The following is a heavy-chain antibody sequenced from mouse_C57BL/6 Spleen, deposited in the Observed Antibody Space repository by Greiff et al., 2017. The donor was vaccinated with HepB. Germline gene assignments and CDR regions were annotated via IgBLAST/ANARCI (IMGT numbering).Heavy chain of an antibody. CDR2: INPNNGGT. CDR3: ARGDPGNYDYDFAMDY. J-gene: IGHJ4*01. Sequence: VQPGASVKMSCKASGYTFTDYNMHWVKQSHGKSLEWIGYINPNNGGTSYNQKFKGKATLTVNKSSSTAYMELRSLTSEDSAVYYCARGDPGNYDYDFAMDYWGQGTSVTVSS. CDR1: GYTFTDYN. V-gene: IGHV1-22*01. D-gene: IGHD2-4*01.